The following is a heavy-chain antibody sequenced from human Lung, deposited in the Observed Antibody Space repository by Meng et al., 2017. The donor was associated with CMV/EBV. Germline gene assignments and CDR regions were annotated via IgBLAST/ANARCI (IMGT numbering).Heavy chain of an antibody. D-gene: IGHD3-22*01. J-gene: IGHJ6*02. CDR3: ARHLPTYNYDSSGYYYPYYYYGMDV. CDR1: GFXLSNARMG. Sequence: SGXXLVXPTETLTLTCTVSGFXLSNARMGVSWIRQPPGKALEWLAHIFSNDEKSYSTSLKSRLTISKDTSKSQVVLTMTNMDPVDTATYYCARHLPTYNYDSSGYYYPYYYYGMDVWXQGNXVTVSS. CDR2: IFSNDEK. V-gene: IGHV2-26*01.